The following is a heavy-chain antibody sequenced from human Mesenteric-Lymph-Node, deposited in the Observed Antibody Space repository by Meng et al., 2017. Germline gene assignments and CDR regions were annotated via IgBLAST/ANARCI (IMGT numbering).Heavy chain of an antibody. V-gene: IGHV3-53*01. D-gene: IGHD2-15*01. J-gene: IGHJ4*02. CDR1: GFTVSSNY. CDR3: ARVDCSGGSCADFDY. CDR2: IYSGGST. Sequence: GESLKISCAASGFTVSSNYMSWVRQAPGKGLEWVSVIYSGGSTYYADSVKGRFTISRDNAKNSLYLQMNSLRAEDTALNYCARVDCSGGSCADFDYWGQGTLVTVSS.